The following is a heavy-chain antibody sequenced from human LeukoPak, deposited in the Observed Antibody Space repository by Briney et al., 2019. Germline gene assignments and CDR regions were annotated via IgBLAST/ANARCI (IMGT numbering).Heavy chain of an antibody. CDR1: GYTFTGYY. CDR3: ARDLRGYDSSGYYSVPFDY. D-gene: IGHD3-22*01. V-gene: IGHV1-2*02. Sequence: ASVKVSCKASGYTFTGYYTHWVRQAPGQGLEWMGWINPNSGGTNYAQKFQGRVTMTRDTSISTAYMELSRLRSDDTAVYYCARDLRGYDSSGYYSVPFDYWGQGTLVTVSS. J-gene: IGHJ4*02. CDR2: INPNSGGT.